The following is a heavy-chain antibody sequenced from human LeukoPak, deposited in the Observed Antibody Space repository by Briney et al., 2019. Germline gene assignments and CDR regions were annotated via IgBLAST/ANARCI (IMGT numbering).Heavy chain of an antibody. D-gene: IGHD3-10*01. CDR3: ARKVVSGRGAPFTFDY. Sequence: GGSLRLSCAASGFTFSSYAMSWVRQAPGKGLEWVSSISSSSSYIYYADSVKGRFTISRDNAKNSLYLQMNSLRAEDTAVYYCARKVVSGRGAPFTFDYWGQGTLVTVSS. CDR1: GFTFSSYA. CDR2: ISSSSSYI. V-gene: IGHV3-21*01. J-gene: IGHJ4*02.